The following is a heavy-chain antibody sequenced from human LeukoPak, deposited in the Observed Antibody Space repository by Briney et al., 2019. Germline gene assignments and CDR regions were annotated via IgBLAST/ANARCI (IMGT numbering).Heavy chain of an antibody. D-gene: IGHD4-11*01. CDR1: GGSISSYY. J-gene: IGHJ4*02. V-gene: IGHV4-39*01. Sequence: PSETLSLTCTVSGGSISSYYWSWIRQPPGKGLEWIGSIYYSGSTYYNPSLKSRVTISVDTSKNQFSLKLSSVTAADTAVYYCARFTPSSDYQFAFDSWGQGTLVTVSS. CDR3: ARFTPSSDYQFAFDS. CDR2: IYYSGST.